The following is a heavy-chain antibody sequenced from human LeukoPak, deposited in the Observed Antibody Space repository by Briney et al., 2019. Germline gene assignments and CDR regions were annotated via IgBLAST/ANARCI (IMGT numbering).Heavy chain of an antibody. V-gene: IGHV4-34*01. J-gene: IGHJ4*02. CDR1: GGSFSGYY. D-gene: IGHD3-10*01. Sequence: SETLSLTCAVYGGSFSGYYWTWIRQPPGKGLEWIGEINHSGSSNYNPSLKSRVTISLDTSKNQFSLRLSSVTAADTAVYYCARSYNRVELLYYWVQGTLVTVSS. CDR3: ARSYNRVELLYY. CDR2: INHSGSS.